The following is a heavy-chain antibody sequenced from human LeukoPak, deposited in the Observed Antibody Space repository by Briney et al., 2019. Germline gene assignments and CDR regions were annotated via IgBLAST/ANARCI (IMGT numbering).Heavy chain of an antibody. CDR3: AREPNDSSGSFDY. CDR1: GFTVKDNF. J-gene: IGHJ4*02. CDR2: ISYDGSNK. V-gene: IGHV3-30-3*01. Sequence: GGSLRLSCAASGFTVKDNFMSWVRQAPGKGLEWVAVISYDGSNKYYADSVKGRITISRDNSKNTLYLQMNSLRAEDTAVYYCAREPNDSSGSFDYWGQGTLVTVSS. D-gene: IGHD3-22*01.